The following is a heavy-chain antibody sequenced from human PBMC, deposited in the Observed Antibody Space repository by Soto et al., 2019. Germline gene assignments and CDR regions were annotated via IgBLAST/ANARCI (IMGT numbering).Heavy chain of an antibody. J-gene: IGHJ5*02. D-gene: IGHD3-22*01. CDR2: IIPIFGTA. CDR1: GGTFSSYA. Sequence: SVKVSCKASGGTFSSYAISWVRQAPGQGLEWMGGIIPIFGTANYAQKFQGRVTITADESTSTAYMELSSLRSEDTAVYYCAKYYYDSSGYYYWFDPWGQGTLVTVS. CDR3: AKYYYDSSGYYYWFDP. V-gene: IGHV1-69*13.